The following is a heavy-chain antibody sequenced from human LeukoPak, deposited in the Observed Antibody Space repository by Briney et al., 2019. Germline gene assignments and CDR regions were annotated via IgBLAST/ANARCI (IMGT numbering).Heavy chain of an antibody. CDR1: GGSFSGYY. CDR3: ARGRYYYDSSGYYRGYFDY. V-gene: IGHV4-34*01. CDR2: INHSGST. J-gene: IGHJ4*02. D-gene: IGHD3-22*01. Sequence: PSETLSLTCAVYGGSFSGYYWSWIRQPPGKGLEWIGEINHSGSTNYNPSLKSRVTISVDTSKNQFSLKLSSVTAADTAVYYCARGRYYYDSSGYYRGYFDYWGQGTLVTVSS.